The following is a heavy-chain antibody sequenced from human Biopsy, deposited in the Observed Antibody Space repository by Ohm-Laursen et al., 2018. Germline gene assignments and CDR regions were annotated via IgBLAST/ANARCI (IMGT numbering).Heavy chain of an antibody. D-gene: IGHD1-26*01. CDR3: ARHAPSYSGSYWRYFDL. CDR1: GGSISSNY. J-gene: IGHJ2*01. V-gene: IGHV4-59*08. Sequence: SETLSLTCTVSGGSISSNYWSWIPQPPGQGLEWLGYIYYTGSTNYHPSLKSGVTISVDTSMNLLSLRVTSVTAAYTAVYYCARHAPSYSGSYWRYFDLWGRGTLVTVSS. CDR2: IYYTGST.